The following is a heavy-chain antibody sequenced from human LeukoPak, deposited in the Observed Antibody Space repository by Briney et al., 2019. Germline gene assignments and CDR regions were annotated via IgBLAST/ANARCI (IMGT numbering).Heavy chain of an antibody. CDR1: GFIFSNYA. CDR2: LSNTGIDT. Sequence: GGSLRLSYAASGFIFSNYAMSWVRQAPGKGLEWVSTLSNTGIDTYYADSVKGRFTISRDNYENTLFLQMNYLRAEDTAIYYCAKVPYSDYGSGRPPFMDVWGQGTTVAVSS. D-gene: IGHD3-10*01. CDR3: AKVPYSDYGSGRPPFMDV. J-gene: IGHJ6*02. V-gene: IGHV3-23*01.